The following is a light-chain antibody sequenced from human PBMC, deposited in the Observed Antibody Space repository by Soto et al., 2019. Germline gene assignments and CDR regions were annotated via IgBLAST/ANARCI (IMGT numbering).Light chain of an antibody. V-gene: IGKV3-20*01. CDR3: QQYGTSPLT. Sequence: ETVLTQSPGTLSLSPGERASLSCRASPSVDSDYLAWYQQKPGQAPRLLMSATAFRATGIPDRFSGSGSGTDFTLTISRLEPEDFAVYYCQQYGTSPLTFGGGTKVEIK. CDR2: ATA. CDR1: PSVDSDY. J-gene: IGKJ4*01.